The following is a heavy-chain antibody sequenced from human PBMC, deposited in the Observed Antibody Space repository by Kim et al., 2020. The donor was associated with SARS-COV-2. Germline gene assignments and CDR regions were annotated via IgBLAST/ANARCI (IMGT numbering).Heavy chain of an antibody. CDR3: ASAHFGVHYYYYFMDV. Sequence: SQTLSLTCTVSGGSISSYYWSWIRQPPGKGLEWIGYIYYSGSTNYNPSLKSRVTISVDTSKNQFPLKLSSVTAADTAVYYSASAHFGVHYYYYFMDVWGK. J-gene: IGHJ6*03. CDR2: IYYSGST. CDR1: GGSISSYY. V-gene: IGHV4-59*01. D-gene: IGHD3-3*01.